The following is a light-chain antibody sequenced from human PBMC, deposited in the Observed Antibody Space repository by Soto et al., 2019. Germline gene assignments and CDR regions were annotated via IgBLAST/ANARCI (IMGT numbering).Light chain of an antibody. CDR1: QSVSPS. CDR3: QQYNTYRT. Sequence: GDRVTITCRASQSVSPSLAWYQQKPGIAPKPLIYQASILQSGVPSRFSGSGTGTEFTLTISSLQPDDFATYYCQQYNTYRTFGQGTKVDIK. CDR2: QAS. J-gene: IGKJ1*01. V-gene: IGKV1-5*03.